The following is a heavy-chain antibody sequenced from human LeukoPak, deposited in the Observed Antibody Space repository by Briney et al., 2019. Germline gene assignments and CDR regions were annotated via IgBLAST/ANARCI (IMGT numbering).Heavy chain of an antibody. Sequence: ETLSLTCTVSGGSITGYYWTWIRQPAGKGLEWMGIIYPGDSDTRYSPSFQGQVTISADKSISTAYLQWSSLKASDTAMYYCARHERRGELLDYWGQGTLVTVSS. V-gene: IGHV5-51*01. CDR1: GGSITGYY. CDR2: IYPGDSDT. J-gene: IGHJ4*02. CDR3: ARHERRGELLDY. D-gene: IGHD3-10*01.